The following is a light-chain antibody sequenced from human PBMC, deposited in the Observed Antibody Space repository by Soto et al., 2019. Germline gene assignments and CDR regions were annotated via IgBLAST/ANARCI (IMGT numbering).Light chain of an antibody. J-gene: IGKJ3*01. CDR3: QQYGSSPPFT. CDR1: QSVSSTR. Sequence: EIVLTQSPGPLSLSPGERATLACRASQSVSSTRLAWYQQKPGQAPRLLIYGASSRATGILDRFSGSGSGTDYALTISRLQRDDFAVYYWQQYGSSPPFTFGPGTKVDIK. CDR2: GAS. V-gene: IGKV3-20*01.